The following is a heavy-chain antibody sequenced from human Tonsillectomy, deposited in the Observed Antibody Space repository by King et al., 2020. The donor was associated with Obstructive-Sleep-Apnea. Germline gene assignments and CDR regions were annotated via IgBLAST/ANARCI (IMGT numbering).Heavy chain of an antibody. V-gene: IGHV4-59*08. J-gene: IGHJ3*02. CDR3: ARMTDAFDI. CDR1: GDSITSYY. CDR2: IYYSGST. Sequence: VQLQESGPGLVKPSETLSLTCTVSGDSITSYYWNWIRPPPGKGLEWIGYIYYSGSTNYNPSLKSRVTMSVDTSKNQFSLKLSSVTAADTAVYYCARMTDAFDIWGQGTMVTVSS.